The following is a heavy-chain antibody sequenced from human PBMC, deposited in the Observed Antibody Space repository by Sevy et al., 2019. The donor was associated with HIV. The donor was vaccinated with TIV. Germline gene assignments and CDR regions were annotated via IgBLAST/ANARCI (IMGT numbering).Heavy chain of an antibody. CDR1: EGSISSSSYY. V-gene: IGHV4-39*01. D-gene: IGHD6-13*01. CDR2: IYYSGNT. CDR3: ARHSDSSSWRRVGFDY. Sequence: SETLSLTCTVSEGSISSSSYYWGWIRQPPGKGLEWIGSIYYSGNTYYNPSLKSRVTISVDTSKNQFSLKVSSVTAADTAMYYCARHSDSSSWRRVGFDYWGQGTLVTVSS. J-gene: IGHJ4*02.